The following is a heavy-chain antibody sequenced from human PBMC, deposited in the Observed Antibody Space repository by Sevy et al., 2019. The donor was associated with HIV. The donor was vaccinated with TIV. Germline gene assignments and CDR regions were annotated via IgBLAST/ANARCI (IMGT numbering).Heavy chain of an antibody. V-gene: IGHV3-11*01. D-gene: IGHD6-13*01. CDR2: ISYTGTTI. J-gene: IGHJ6*01. Sequence: GGSLRLSCVASGFTFSDYYMSWIRQAPGKGLEWISHISYTGTTIDSADSVKGRFTISRDNAKNSVYLQMDSLRVEDTAVYYCARDAVAGLSHMDVWGQGTTVTVSS. CDR3: ARDAVAGLSHMDV. CDR1: GFTFSDYY.